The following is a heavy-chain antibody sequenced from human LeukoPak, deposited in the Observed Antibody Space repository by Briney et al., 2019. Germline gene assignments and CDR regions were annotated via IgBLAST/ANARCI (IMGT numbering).Heavy chain of an antibody. V-gene: IGHV3-53*01. CDR2: LYGGGST. CDR1: GFTVSSNY. D-gene: IGHD3-16*01. CDR3: ARSPSGEPTN. Sequence: PGGSLRLSCAASGFTVSSNYMSWVRQAPRKGLEWVLVLYGGGSTYYADSVKGRFTISRDNSKNTLYLQMNSLRAEDTAVYYCARSPSGEPTNWGQGTLVTVSS. J-gene: IGHJ4*02.